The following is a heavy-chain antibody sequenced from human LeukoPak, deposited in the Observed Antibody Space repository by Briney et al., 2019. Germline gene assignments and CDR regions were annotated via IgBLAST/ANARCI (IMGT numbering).Heavy chain of an antibody. Sequence: SETLSLTCPVSGGSISSAGYYWDWIRQPPGKGLEWIGDISYSGSPNYNPSLRSRATISLDTSKNQVSLKLSSISAADTAVYYCARHGRGEAAVSGLDPWGQGTLVTVSS. CDR2: ISYSGSP. CDR3: ARHGRGEAAVSGLDP. CDR1: GGSISSAGYY. J-gene: IGHJ5*02. D-gene: IGHD3-10*01. V-gene: IGHV4-39*01.